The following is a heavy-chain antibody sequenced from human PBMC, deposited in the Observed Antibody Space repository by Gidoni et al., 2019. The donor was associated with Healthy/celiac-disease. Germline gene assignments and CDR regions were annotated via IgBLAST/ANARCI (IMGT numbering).Heavy chain of an antibody. Sequence: EVQLVESGGVVVQPGGSLRLSCAASGFPFDDYTMPWVRQAPGKGLEWVSLISWDGGSTYYADSVKGRFTISRDNSKNSLYLQMNSLRTEDTALYYCAKGRSSGGSSTFFDYWGQGTLVTVSS. CDR1: GFPFDDYT. CDR2: ISWDGGST. CDR3: AKGRSSGGSSTFFDY. V-gene: IGHV3-43*01. J-gene: IGHJ4*02. D-gene: IGHD2-15*01.